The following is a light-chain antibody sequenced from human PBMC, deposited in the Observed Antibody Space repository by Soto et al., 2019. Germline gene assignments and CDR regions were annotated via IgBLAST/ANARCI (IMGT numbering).Light chain of an antibody. CDR3: QQYGSSPRT. V-gene: IGKV3-20*01. J-gene: IGKJ1*01. Sequence: EIVLTQSPGTLSLSPGERATLSCRASQSVSTSYLAWYQQKPGQAPRLLIYGASSRATGIPDRFSGSGSGTAFTLTISSLEPADFAVYYWQQYGSSPRTFGQGTKVEGK. CDR2: GAS. CDR1: QSVSTSY.